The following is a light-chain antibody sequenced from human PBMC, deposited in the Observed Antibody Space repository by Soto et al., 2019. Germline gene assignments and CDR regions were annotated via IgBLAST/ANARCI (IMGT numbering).Light chain of an antibody. V-gene: IGLV2-14*01. CDR3: SSYTTGSTLV. J-gene: IGLJ7*01. Sequence: QSVLTQPASVSGSTGQSITISCTGTSSDVGGYNYVSWYQHHPGKAPKLMLYEVSKRPSGVSNRFSGSKSGDTASLIISGLQAEDEADYYFSSYTTGSTLVLGGGTQLPVL. CDR2: EVS. CDR1: SSDVGGYNY.